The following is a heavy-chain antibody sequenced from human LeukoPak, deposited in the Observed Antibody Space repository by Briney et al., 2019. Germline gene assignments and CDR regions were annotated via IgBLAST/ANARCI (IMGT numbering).Heavy chain of an antibody. V-gene: IGHV3-21*01. Sequence: GGSLRLSCAASGFTFSSYEMNWVRQAPGKGLEWVSSISSSSSYIYYADSVKGRFTISRDNAKSSLYLQMNSLRAEDTAVYYCARVEYDSSGYYDYWGQGTLVTVSS. D-gene: IGHD3-22*01. CDR3: ARVEYDSSGYYDY. CDR1: GFTFSSYE. J-gene: IGHJ4*02. CDR2: ISSSSSYI.